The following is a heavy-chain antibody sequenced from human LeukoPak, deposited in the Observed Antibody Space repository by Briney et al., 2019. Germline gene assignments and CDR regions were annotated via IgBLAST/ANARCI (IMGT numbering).Heavy chain of an antibody. Sequence: SETLSLTCTVSGGSISSYYWSWIRQPPGKGLEWIGYIYYSGSTNYNPSLKSRVTISVDTSNNQFSLKLSSVTAADTAVYYCARGTENWYFDLWGRGTLVTVSS. CDR1: GGSISSYY. CDR2: IYYSGST. J-gene: IGHJ2*01. V-gene: IGHV4-59*12. D-gene: IGHD1-14*01. CDR3: ARGTENWYFDL.